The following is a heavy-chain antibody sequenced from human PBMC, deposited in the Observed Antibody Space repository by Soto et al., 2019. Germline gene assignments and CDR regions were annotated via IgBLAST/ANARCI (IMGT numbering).Heavy chain of an antibody. CDR3: AREQQLTLDY. D-gene: IGHD6-13*01. V-gene: IGHV3-48*01. CDR1: GFTFSSYS. CDR2: ISSSSSTI. Sequence: EVQLVESGGALVQPGGSLRLSCAASGFTFSSYSMNWVRQAPGKGLEWVSYISSSSSTIYYADSVKGRFTISRDNAKNSLYLQMNSLRAEDTAVYYCAREQQLTLDYWGQGTLVTVSS. J-gene: IGHJ4*02.